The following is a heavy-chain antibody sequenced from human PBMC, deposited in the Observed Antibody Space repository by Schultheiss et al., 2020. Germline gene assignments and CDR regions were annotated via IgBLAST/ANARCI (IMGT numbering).Heavy chain of an antibody. J-gene: IGHJ2*01. D-gene: IGHD3-22*01. CDR3: ARVLLDSSSPSAWYLDL. Sequence: GESLKISCAASGFTLSDHFMDWVRQAPGKGLEWVGRTRNKANRYTTEYAASVKGRFTISRDDSKTSLYLQMNSLNTEDTAVYYCARVLLDSSSPSAWYLDLWGRGTLVTVSS. CDR2: TRNKANRYTT. CDR1: GFTLSDHF. V-gene: IGHV3-72*01.